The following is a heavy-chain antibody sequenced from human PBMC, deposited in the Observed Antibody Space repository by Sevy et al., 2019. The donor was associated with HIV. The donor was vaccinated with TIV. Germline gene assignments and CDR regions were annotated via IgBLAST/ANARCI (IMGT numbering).Heavy chain of an antibody. D-gene: IGHD2-15*01. J-gene: IGHJ6*02. Sequence: SETLSLTCAVYGGSFSGYYWSWIRQPPGKGLEWIGEINHSGSTNYNPSLKRRVTISVDTSKNQLYLKLSCVTAADTAVYYCARGKVVVAPTGDYYYYGMDVWGQGTTVTVSS. CDR3: ARGKVVVAPTGDYYYYGMDV. CDR1: GGSFSGYY. V-gene: IGHV4-34*01. CDR2: INHSGST.